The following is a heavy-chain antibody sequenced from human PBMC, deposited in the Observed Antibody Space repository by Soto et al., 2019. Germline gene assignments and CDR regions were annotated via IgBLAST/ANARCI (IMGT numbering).Heavy chain of an antibody. D-gene: IGHD6-19*01. Sequence: EVQLVESGGGLVKPGGSLRLSCAASGFTFSSYSMNWVRQAPGKGLEWVSSISSSSSYIYYADSVKGRITISRDNAKNSLYLQMNSLRAEDTDVCYCASLNSSGWYFFDYWGQGTLVTVSS. CDR3: ASLNSSGWYFFDY. CDR1: GFTFSSYS. CDR2: ISSSSSYI. J-gene: IGHJ4*02. V-gene: IGHV3-21*01.